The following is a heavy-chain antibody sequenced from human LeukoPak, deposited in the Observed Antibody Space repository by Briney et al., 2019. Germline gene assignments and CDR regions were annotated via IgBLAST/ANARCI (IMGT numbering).Heavy chain of an antibody. V-gene: IGHV3-30*03. Sequence: GRSLRLSCAASGFTFRSYGMHWVRQAPGKGLDWVAVISYDGSNKYYADSVKGRFTISRDNSNNTLYLQMNSLRAEDTAVYYCATARQYSNSWYSDYWGQGTLVTVSS. CDR1: GFTFRSYG. CDR3: ATARQYSNSWYSDY. J-gene: IGHJ4*02. CDR2: ISYDGSNK. D-gene: IGHD6-13*01.